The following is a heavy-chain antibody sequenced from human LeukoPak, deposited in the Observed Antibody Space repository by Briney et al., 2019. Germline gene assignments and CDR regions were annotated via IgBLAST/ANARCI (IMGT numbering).Heavy chain of an antibody. CDR3: ARFHPEDDY. CDR1: GYTFTGYY. Sequence: ASVKVSCKASGYTFTGYYMHWVRQAPGQGLEWMGWIDPNSGGTNYAQKFQGRVTMTRDTSISTAYMELSRLSSDDTAVYYCARFHPEDDYWGQGTLVTVSS. D-gene: IGHD1-14*01. V-gene: IGHV1-2*02. J-gene: IGHJ4*02. CDR2: IDPNSGGT.